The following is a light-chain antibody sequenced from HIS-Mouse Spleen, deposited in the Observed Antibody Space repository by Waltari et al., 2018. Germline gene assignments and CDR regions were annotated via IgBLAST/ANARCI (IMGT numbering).Light chain of an antibody. CDR3: AAWDDSLNGPV. Sequence: QSVLTQPPSASGTPWQRVTISCSGSSSNIGSNTVNWYQQHPGTAPKLRSYSNNQRPSGVPDRFSGSKSGTSASLAISGLQAEDEADYYCAAWDDSLNGPVFGGGTKLTVL. J-gene: IGLJ3*02. CDR2: SNN. CDR1: SSNIGSNT. V-gene: IGLV1-44*01.